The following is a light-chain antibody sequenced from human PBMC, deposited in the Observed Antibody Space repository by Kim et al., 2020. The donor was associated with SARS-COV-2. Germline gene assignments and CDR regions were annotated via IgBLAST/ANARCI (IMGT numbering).Light chain of an antibody. J-gene: IGLJ2*01. Sequence: ALGQTVRITCQGNRLRSYYAIWYQQKPGQAPVLVIYGKNNRPSGIPDRFSGSSSGNTASLTITGAQAEDEADYYCNSRDSSSNHLVFGGGTQLTVL. CDR1: RLRSYY. CDR3: NSRDSSSNHLV. V-gene: IGLV3-19*01. CDR2: GKN.